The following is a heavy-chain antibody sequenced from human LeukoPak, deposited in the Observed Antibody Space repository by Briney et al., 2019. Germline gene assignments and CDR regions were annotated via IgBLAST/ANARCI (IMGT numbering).Heavy chain of an antibody. D-gene: IGHD4-23*01. CDR3: AKRNGGNSGAFDY. Sequence: GGSLRLSCAASGFTFSSYAMSWVRQAPGKGLEWVSLISGNGVGTYYADSVKGRFTISRDNSKNTVYLQMNSLRAEDTAVYYCAKRNGGNSGAFDYWGQGALVTVSS. V-gene: IGHV3-23*01. J-gene: IGHJ4*02. CDR1: GFTFSSYA. CDR2: ISGNGVGT.